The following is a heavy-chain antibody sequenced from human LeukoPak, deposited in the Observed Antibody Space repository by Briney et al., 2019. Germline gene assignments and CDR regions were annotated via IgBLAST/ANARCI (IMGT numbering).Heavy chain of an antibody. CDR3: ARDGTRGIGESYDLDF. V-gene: IGHV1-46*01. CDR1: GYIFTSYY. D-gene: IGHD5-18*01. Sequence: GASVKLSCSAAGYIFTSYYIHGGRQDPGQGQGWMGVLNFSRSTAAKAPTHPGRVTITRATSSTTVYLYLRGLTADDTAIYLCARDGTRGIGESYDLDFWGHGSLVTVSS. CDR2: LNFSRSTA. J-gene: IGHJ4*03.